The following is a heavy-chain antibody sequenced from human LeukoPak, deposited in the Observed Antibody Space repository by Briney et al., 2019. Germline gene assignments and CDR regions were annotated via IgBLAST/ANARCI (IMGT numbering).Heavy chain of an antibody. CDR1: GYTFTGSGWY. CDR2: LHPNNGAT. D-gene: IGHD3-10*01. CDR3: ARDGPAQMVDFDY. Sequence: TSVKVSCKASGYTFTGSGWYLYWLRQAPGQGLECVGWLHPNNGATGYAQKFQGRVAMTTDTSISTAYMELSRLRPDDTATYYCARDGPAQMVDFDYWGQGTLVTVSS. J-gene: IGHJ4*02. V-gene: IGHV1-2*02.